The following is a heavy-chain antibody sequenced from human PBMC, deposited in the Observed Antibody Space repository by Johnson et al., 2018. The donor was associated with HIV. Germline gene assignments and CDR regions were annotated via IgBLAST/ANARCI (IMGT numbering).Heavy chain of an antibody. V-gene: IGHV3-9*01. CDR2: ISWTSGSI. D-gene: IGHD6-6*01. CDR1: GFTFDDYA. CDR3: AKDMAPYSSSSSSGAFDI. J-gene: IGHJ3*02. Sequence: VQLVESGGGVVRPGGSLRLSCAASGFTFDDYAMHWVRQAPGKGLEWVSGISWTSGSIGYAASVQGRVPISGDNAKNYLYLQMNSLRAEDTALYYCAKDMAPYSSSSSSGAFDIWGQGTMVTVSS.